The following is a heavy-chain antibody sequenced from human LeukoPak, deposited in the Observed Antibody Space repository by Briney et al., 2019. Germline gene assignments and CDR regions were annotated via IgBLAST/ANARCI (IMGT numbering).Heavy chain of an antibody. V-gene: IGHV2-5*02. CDR3: AHSKSYCGGDCYTPIDY. Sequence: SGPTLVDPTPPLTLTCTFSGFSLSTSGVGVGWIRQPPVKALEWLALIYWDDDKGYIPSRKRRLNITQASTKTQGVLTMTNMDPVDTATYSCAHSKSYCGGDCYTPIDYWGQGTLVTVSS. D-gene: IGHD2-21*02. CDR1: GFSLSTSGVG. CDR2: IYWDDDK. J-gene: IGHJ4*02.